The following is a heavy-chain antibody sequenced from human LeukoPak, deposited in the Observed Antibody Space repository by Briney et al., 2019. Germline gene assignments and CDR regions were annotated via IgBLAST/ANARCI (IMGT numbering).Heavy chain of an antibody. D-gene: IGHD4-17*01. J-gene: IGHJ4*02. CDR1: GGSISSSNW. V-gene: IGHV4-4*02. CDR3: ARVIYYGDYVSFDY. Sequence: PSETLSLTCTVSGGSISSSNWWSWVRQPPGKGLEWIAEISHGGSTNYNPSLKSRVTISVDKSRNQFSLRLSSVAAADTAVYYCARVIYYGDYVSFDYWGQGTLVTVSS. CDR2: ISHGGST.